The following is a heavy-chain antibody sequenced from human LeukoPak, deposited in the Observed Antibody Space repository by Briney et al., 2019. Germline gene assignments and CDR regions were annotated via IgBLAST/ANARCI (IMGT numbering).Heavy chain of an antibody. V-gene: IGHV1-2*06. Sequence: GASVKVSCKASGYTFTGYYMHWVRQAPGQGLEWMGRINPNSGGTNYAQKFQGRVTMTRDTSISTAYMELSRLRSDDTAVYYCAREFAGMTGTTVYWGQGTLVTVSS. J-gene: IGHJ4*02. D-gene: IGHD1-20*01. CDR3: AREFAGMTGTTVY. CDR2: INPNSGGT. CDR1: GYTFTGYY.